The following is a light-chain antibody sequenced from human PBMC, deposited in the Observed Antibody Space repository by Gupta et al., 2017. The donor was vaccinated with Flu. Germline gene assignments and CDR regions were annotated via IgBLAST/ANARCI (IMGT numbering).Light chain of an antibody. CDR1: QSVSSS. CDR2: NAS. Sequence: EIVMTQAPATLSVSPGERATLSCRASQSVSSSLAWYQQKSGQAPRLLIYNASTRATGIPDRFSGSGCGKELTLTISSRQSEDFAVYYCQQYQNWPPWTFGQGTKVEVK. J-gene: IGKJ1*01. CDR3: QQYQNWPPWT. V-gene: IGKV3-15*01.